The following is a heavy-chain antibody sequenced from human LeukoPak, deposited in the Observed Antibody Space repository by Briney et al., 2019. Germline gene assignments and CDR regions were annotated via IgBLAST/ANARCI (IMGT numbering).Heavy chain of an antibody. CDR1: GFTFSSYS. CDR3: ARDRNFGVFTKKGLDV. D-gene: IGHD3-3*01. V-gene: IGHV3-30*03. J-gene: IGHJ6*02. CDR2: ISYDGSNK. Sequence: PGGSLRLSCAASGFTFSSYSMHWVRQAPGKGLEWVAVISYDGSNKYYADSVKGRFTISRDNSKNTLYLQMNSLRAEDTAVYYCARDRNFGVFTKKGLDVWGQGTTVTVSS.